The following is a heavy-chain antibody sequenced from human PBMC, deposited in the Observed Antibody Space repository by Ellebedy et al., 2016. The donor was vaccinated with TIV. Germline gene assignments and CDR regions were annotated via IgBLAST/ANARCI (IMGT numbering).Heavy chain of an antibody. D-gene: IGHD7-27*01. Sequence: MPSETLSLTCTVSGGPISSGGYYWSWIRQHPGKALEWIGYIYSGWSPDYNPSLKSRLTISVYTSKNQFSLKLSSVTAADTAVYYCAREKTGGIDYWGQGTLVTVSS. V-gene: IGHV4-31*03. J-gene: IGHJ4*02. CDR3: AREKTGGIDY. CDR2: IYSGWSP. CDR1: GGPISSGGYY.